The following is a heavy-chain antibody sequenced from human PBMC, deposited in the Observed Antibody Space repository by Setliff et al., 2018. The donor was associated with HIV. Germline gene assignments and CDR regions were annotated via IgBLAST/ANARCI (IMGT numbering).Heavy chain of an antibody. J-gene: IGHJ4*02. CDR1: GVSISSYY. CDR3: ATATAYGQFDF. Sequence: PSETLSLTCTVSGVSISSYYWTWIRQSPGKGLEWIGYISDSGNTKYNPSLKSRVTVSVNTSKNQFSLKVTSVTAADTAVYYCATATAYGQFDFWGQGTLVTVSS. D-gene: IGHD2-21*02. V-gene: IGHV4-59*01. CDR2: ISDSGNT.